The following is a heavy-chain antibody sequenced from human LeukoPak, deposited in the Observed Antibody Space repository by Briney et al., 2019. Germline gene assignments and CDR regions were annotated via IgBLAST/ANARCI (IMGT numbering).Heavy chain of an antibody. J-gene: IGHJ4*02. V-gene: IGHV3-21*01. CDR2: ISSSSSYI. CDR3: ASEVSKDDGYKFDY. CDR1: GFTFSSYS. D-gene: IGHD5-24*01. Sequence: GGSLRLSCAASGFTFSSYSMNWVRQAPGKGLEWVSSISSSSSYIYYADSVQGRFTISRDNAKNSLYLQMNSLRAEDTAVYYCASEVSKDDGYKFDYWGQGTLVTVSS.